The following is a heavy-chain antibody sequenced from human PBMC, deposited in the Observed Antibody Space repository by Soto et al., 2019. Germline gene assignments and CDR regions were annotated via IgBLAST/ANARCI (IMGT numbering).Heavy chain of an antibody. J-gene: IGHJ4*02. CDR1: GGSFSGYY. V-gene: IGHV4-34*01. CDR3: ARDYHDYGDKESFDY. Sequence: PSETLSLTCAVYGGSFSGYYWSWIRQPPGKGLEWIGEINHSGSTNYNPSLKSRVTISVDTSKNQFSLKLSSVTAADTAVYYCARDYHDYGDKESFDYWGQGTLVTVSS. CDR2: INHSGST. D-gene: IGHD4-17*01.